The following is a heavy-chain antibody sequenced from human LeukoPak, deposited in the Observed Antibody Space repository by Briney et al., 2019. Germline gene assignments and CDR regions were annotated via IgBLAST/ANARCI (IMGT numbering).Heavy chain of an antibody. J-gene: IGHJ4*02. Sequence: ASVKVSCKASGYTFTSYGISWVRQAPGQGLEWMGWISAYNGNTNYAQKLQGRVTMTTDTSTSTAYMELRSLRSDDTAVYYCARYDYDYDSSGHMWYFDYWGQGTLVTVSS. CDR1: GYTFTSYG. D-gene: IGHD3-22*01. CDR3: ARYDYDYDSSGHMWYFDY. CDR2: ISAYNGNT. V-gene: IGHV1-18*01.